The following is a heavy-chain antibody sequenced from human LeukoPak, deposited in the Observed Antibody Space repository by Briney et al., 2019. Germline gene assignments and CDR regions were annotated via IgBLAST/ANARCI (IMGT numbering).Heavy chain of an antibody. Sequence: ASVKVSCKASGYTLTGYYMHWVRQAPGQGLEWMGRINPNSGGTNYAQKFQGRVTMTRDTSISTAYMELSRLRSDDTAVYYCAGARCSGGSCSCDYWGQGTLVTVSS. V-gene: IGHV1-2*06. CDR1: GYTLTGYY. CDR3: AGARCSGGSCSCDY. D-gene: IGHD2-15*01. J-gene: IGHJ4*02. CDR2: INPNSGGT.